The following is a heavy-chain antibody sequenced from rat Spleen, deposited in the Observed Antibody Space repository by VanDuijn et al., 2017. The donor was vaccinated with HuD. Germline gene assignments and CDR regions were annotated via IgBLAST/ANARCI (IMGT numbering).Heavy chain of an antibody. CDR2: ISYDGSST. CDR3: ARRGYTTDDYYSPYFDY. J-gene: IGHJ2*01. Sequence: EVQLVESGGGLVQPGWSLKLSCAASGFTFSDYSMAWVRQAPKKGLEWVATISYDGSSTYYLDSVKGRFTIPRHNAKSTLSLQMDSLRSEDTDTYYCARRGYTTDDYYSPYFDYWGQGVMVTVSS. CDR1: GFTFSDYS. D-gene: IGHD1-6*01. V-gene: IGHV5-7*01.